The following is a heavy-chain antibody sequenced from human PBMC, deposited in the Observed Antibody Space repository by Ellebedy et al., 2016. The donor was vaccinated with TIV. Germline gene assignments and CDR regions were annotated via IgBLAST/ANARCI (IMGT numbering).Heavy chain of an antibody. Sequence: GESLKISCAASGFTFSDHYMDWVRQAPGKGLEYVSAIVGNGGSTYYADSVKGRFTISRDNSKNTLYLQMSSLRPEDTAVYYCVKAWGDWGQGTLVTVSS. CDR3: VKAWGD. J-gene: IGHJ4*02. CDR1: GFTFSDHY. D-gene: IGHD3-16*01. V-gene: IGHV3-64D*06. CDR2: IVGNGGST.